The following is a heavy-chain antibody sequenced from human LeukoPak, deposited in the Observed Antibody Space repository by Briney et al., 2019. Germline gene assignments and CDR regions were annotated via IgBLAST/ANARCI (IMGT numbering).Heavy chain of an antibody. V-gene: IGHV1-18*01. J-gene: IGHJ4*02. D-gene: IGHD6-19*01. CDR3: ARDLRIAVAGNLGY. CDR1: GYTFTSYG. Sequence: GASVKVSCKASGYTFTSYGISGVRRAPGQGLEGRGWISAYNGNTNYAQKLQGRVTMTTDTSTSTAYMELRRLRSDDTAVYYCARDLRIAVAGNLGYWGQGTLVTVSS. CDR2: ISAYNGNT.